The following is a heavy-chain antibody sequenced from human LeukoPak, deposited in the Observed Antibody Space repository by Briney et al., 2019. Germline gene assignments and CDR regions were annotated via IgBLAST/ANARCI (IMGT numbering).Heavy chain of an antibody. D-gene: IGHD7-27*01. Sequence: GGSLRLSCAASGFTFSTYTMYWVRHPPGKGLEWVSIIGSSGGGIHYADSVKGRFTISRDNSKNALYLQMNSLRVEDTAVYYCAIDPNWGTHSWGQGVLVTVPS. V-gene: IGHV3-23*01. CDR3: AIDPNWGTHS. CDR1: GFTFSTYT. CDR2: IGSSGGGI. J-gene: IGHJ4*02.